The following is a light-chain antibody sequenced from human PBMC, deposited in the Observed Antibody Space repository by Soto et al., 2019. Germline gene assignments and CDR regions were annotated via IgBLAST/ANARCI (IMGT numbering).Light chain of an antibody. CDR2: GAS. V-gene: IGKV3-20*01. CDR1: QSVSNNY. Sequence: VLTQSQGTLSLSPGEGATLSWRASQSVSNNYLAWYQQKPGQAPRLLIYGASNRATGIPDRFSGSGSGTDFTLTISILEPEGFGVYCRQQYCLSSRFGHG. J-gene: IGKJ2*04. CDR3: QQYCLSSR.